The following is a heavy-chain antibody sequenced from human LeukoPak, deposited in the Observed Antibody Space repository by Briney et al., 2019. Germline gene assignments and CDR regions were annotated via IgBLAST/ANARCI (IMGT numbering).Heavy chain of an antibody. D-gene: IGHD3-3*01. CDR2: ISSSSSYI. Sequence: PGGSLRLSCAASGFTFSSYSMNWVRQAPGKGLEWVSSISSSSSYIYYADSVKGRFTISRDNAKTSLYLQMNSLRAEDTAVYYCARDLDYDFWSGFHHNWFDPWGQGTLVTVSS. J-gene: IGHJ5*02. CDR1: GFTFSSYS. CDR3: ARDLDYDFWSGFHHNWFDP. V-gene: IGHV3-21*01.